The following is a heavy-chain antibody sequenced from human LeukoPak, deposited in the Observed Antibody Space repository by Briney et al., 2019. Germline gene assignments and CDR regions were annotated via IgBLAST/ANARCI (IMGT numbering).Heavy chain of an antibody. CDR1: GGSISSYY. CDR2: IYYSGST. Sequence: SETLSLTCTVSGGSISSYYWSWIRQPPGKGLEWIGYIYYSGSTNYNPSLKSRVTISVDTSKNQFSLKLSSVTAADTAVYYCARGSFGVVTPFDYWGQGTLVTVSS. V-gene: IGHV4-59*12. J-gene: IGHJ4*02. CDR3: ARGSFGVVTPFDY. D-gene: IGHD3-3*02.